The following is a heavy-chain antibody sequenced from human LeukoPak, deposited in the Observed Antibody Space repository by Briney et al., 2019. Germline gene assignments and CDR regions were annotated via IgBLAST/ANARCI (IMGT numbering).Heavy chain of an antibody. CDR3: ARGDLMITFGGVMAVPLYYFDY. Sequence: ASVKVSCKASGYTFTSYDINWVRQATGQGLEWMGWMNPNSGNTGYAQKFQGRVTITRNTSISTAYMELRSLRSDDTAVYYCARGDLMITFGGVMAVPLYYFDYWGQGTLVTVSS. CDR1: GYTFTSYD. D-gene: IGHD3-16*01. V-gene: IGHV1-8*03. J-gene: IGHJ4*02. CDR2: MNPNSGNT.